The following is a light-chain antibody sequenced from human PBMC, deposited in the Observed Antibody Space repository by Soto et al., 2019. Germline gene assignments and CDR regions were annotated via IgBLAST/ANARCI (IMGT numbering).Light chain of an antibody. V-gene: IGKV3-15*01. J-gene: IGKJ1*01. CDR3: QQYNNWPRT. CDR2: GAS. Sequence: EIVMTQSPAILSVSPGERATLSCRASQSVSSNLAWYQQKPGQAPRLLIYGASTRATGIPARFSGSGSGTEFTLTISSLRSEDFAIYSCQQYNNWPRTFGQGTKVE. CDR1: QSVSSN.